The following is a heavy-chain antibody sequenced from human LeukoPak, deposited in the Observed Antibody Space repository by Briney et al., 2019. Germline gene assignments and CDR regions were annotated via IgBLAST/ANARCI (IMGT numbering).Heavy chain of an antibody. V-gene: IGHV3-33*08. CDR1: GFTFSIYP. CDR3: ARGPNMITFGGVIVY. D-gene: IGHD3-16*01. CDR2: IWYDGSNK. J-gene: IGHJ4*02. Sequence: GGSLRLSCAASGFTFSIYPMHWVRQAPGKGLEWVPVIWYDGSNKYYADSVKGRFTISRDNSKNTLYLQMNSLRAEDTAVYYCARGPNMITFGGVIVYWGQGTLVTVSS.